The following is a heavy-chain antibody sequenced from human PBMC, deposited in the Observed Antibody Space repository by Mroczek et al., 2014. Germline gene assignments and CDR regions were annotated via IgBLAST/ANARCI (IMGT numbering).Heavy chain of an antibody. CDR2: IHWNDDK. D-gene: IGHD3-9*01. J-gene: IGHJ4*02. CDR1: GFSLSTSGVG. V-gene: IGHV2-5*01. Sequence: QVTLKESGPTLVKPTQTLTLTCAFSGFSLSTSGVGVGWIRQPPGKALEWLGIIHWNDDKRYSPSLRSRLTFTKDTSKNQVVLTMTNMDPVDTATYYCARDFDWGFDYWGQGTLVTVSS. CDR3: ARDFDWGFDY.